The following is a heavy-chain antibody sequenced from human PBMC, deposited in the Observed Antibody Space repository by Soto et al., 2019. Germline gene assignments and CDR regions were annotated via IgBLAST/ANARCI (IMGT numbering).Heavy chain of an antibody. D-gene: IGHD3-22*01. J-gene: IGHJ1*01. V-gene: IGHV3-66*01. Sequence: EVQLVESGGGLVQPGGSLRLSCAASGFTVSSNYMSWVRQAPGKGLEWVSVIYSGGSTYYADSVKGRFTISRDNSKNTLYLQMNSLRAEDTAVYYCARDVYDSSGYYLECFQHWGQGTLVTVSS. CDR3: ARDVYDSSGYYLECFQH. CDR1: GFTVSSNY. CDR2: IYSGGST.